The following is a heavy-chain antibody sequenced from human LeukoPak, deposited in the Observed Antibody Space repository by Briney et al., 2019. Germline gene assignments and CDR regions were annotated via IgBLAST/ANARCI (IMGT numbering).Heavy chain of an antibody. J-gene: IGHJ4*02. CDR1: GGSISSYY. V-gene: IGHV4-59*01. D-gene: IGHD2-8*01. CDR2: IYYSGST. Sequence: SETLSLTCTVSGGSISSYYWSWIRQPPGKGLEWIGYIYYSGSTNYNPSLKSRVTISVDTSKNQFSLKLSSVTAADTAVYYCAREKSNGYFDYWGQGTLVTVSS. CDR3: AREKSNGYFDY.